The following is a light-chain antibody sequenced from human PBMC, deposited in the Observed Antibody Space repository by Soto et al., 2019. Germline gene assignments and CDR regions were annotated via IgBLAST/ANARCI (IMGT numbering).Light chain of an antibody. CDR1: QGISSY. CDR2: AAS. CDR3: QQSYSTLRT. J-gene: IGKJ1*01. Sequence: DTRLTKSPSSVSASVGDRVTITCRASQGISSYLNWYQQKPGKAPKLLIYAASSLQSGVPSRFSGSGSGTDFTLTISSLQPEDFATYYCQQSYSTLRTFGQGTNVDIK. V-gene: IGKV1-39*01.